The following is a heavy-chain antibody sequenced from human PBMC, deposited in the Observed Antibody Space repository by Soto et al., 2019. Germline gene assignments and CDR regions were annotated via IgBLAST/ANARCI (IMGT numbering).Heavy chain of an antibody. J-gene: IGHJ4*02. CDR2: INHSGST. CDR1: GGPFSGYY. D-gene: IGHD6-13*01. V-gene: IGHV4-34*01. CDR3: ARGSSRWDY. Sequence: KPSETLSLTCAVYGGPFSGYYWSWIRQPPGKGLEWIGEINHSGSTNYNSSLKSRVTISVDTSKNQFSLRLSSVTAADTAMYYCARGSSRWDYWGQGTLVTSPQ.